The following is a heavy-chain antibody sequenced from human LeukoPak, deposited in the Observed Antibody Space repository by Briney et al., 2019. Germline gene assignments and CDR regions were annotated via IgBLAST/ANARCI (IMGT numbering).Heavy chain of an antibody. Sequence: SQTLSLTCTVSGGSISSDNYSWSWIRQPAGKGLEWIGRVYTSGSTNYNPSLKSRVTISVDTSKKQFSLKLSSVTAADTAVYYCARYSSGWYYFDYWGQGTLVTVSS. CDR2: VYTSGST. J-gene: IGHJ4*02. D-gene: IGHD6-19*01. V-gene: IGHV4-61*02. CDR1: GGSISSDNYS. CDR3: ARYSSGWYYFDY.